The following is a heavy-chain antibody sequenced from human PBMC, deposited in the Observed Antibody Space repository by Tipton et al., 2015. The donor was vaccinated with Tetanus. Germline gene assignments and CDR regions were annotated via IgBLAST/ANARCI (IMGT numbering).Heavy chain of an antibody. Sequence: SLRLSCAASGFTFSSHNMSWVRQAPGKGLEWVSAVSLSGDASFYADSVRGRFSISRDNSQNTLYLQMNSLRAEDTAVYYCASRGAYVGSDGSPLDYWGQGALVTVSS. CDR2: VSLSGDAS. V-gene: IGHV3-23*01. CDR3: ASRGAYVGSDGSPLDY. CDR1: GFTFSSHN. D-gene: IGHD1-26*01. J-gene: IGHJ4*02.